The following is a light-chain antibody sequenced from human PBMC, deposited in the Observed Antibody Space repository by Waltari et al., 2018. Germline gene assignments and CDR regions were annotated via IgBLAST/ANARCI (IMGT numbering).Light chain of an antibody. CDR3: QMYVRLPVT. CDR2: AAS. CDR1: PSISKY. Sequence: DIVLTQSPGTLSLSPGERATLSCRASPSISKYLAWYQQRPGQAPRLLIYAASNRATGVPDRFSGSGSGTDFSLTISRLEPEDFAVYYCQMYVRLPVTFGQGTKVEIK. V-gene: IGKV3-20*01. J-gene: IGKJ1*01.